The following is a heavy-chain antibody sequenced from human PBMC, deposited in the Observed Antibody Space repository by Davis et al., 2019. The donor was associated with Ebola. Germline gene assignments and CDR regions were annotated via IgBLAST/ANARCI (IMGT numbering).Heavy chain of an antibody. CDR2: ISYDGSNK. J-gene: IGHJ4*02. CDR3: ARDGVRYCGGDCYYYFDY. Sequence: GESLKISCAASGFTFSSYAMHWVRQAPGKGLEWVAVISYDGSNKYYADPVKGRFTISRDNSKNTLYLQMNSLRAEDTAVYYCARDGVRYCGGDCYYYFDYWGQGTLVTVSS. V-gene: IGHV3-30-3*01. CDR1: GFTFSSYA. D-gene: IGHD2-21*01.